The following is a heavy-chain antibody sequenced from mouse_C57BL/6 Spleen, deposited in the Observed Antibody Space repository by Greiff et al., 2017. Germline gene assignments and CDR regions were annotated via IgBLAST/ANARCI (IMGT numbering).Heavy chain of an antibody. CDR2: IYPGDGDT. CDR1: GYAFSSYW. Sequence: VQLQQSGAELVKPGASVKISCKASGYAFSSYWMNWVKQRPGKGLEWIGQIYPGDGDTNYNGKFKGKATLTADKSSSTAYMQLSSLTSEDSAVYFCARKGLVREGYYYAMDYWGQGTSVTVSS. V-gene: IGHV1-80*01. D-gene: IGHD6-1*01. J-gene: IGHJ4*01. CDR3: ARKGLVREGYYYAMDY.